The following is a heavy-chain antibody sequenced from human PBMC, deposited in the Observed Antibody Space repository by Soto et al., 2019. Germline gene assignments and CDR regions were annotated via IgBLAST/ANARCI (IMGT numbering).Heavy chain of an antibody. J-gene: IGHJ5*02. Sequence: SETLSLTCTFSVGSVSSGDYYWSWIRQPPGKGLEWIGYIYYSGSTNYNPSLKSRVSISLDTSKNQFSLRSTSVTAADTAVYYCARIPVDTYMINWFDPWGQGTLVSVSS. CDR3: ARIPVDTYMINWFDP. CDR1: VGSVSSGDYY. D-gene: IGHD5-18*01. V-gene: IGHV4-61*08. CDR2: IYYSGST.